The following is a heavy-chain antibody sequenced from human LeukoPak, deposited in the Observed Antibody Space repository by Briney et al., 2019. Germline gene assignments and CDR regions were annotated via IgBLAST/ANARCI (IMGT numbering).Heavy chain of an antibody. CDR3: ASGDNDPLFDY. CDR1: GGSISSGGYY. Sequence: PSETLSLTCAVSGGSISSGGYYWSWIRQHPGKGLEYIGHIYYSGSTYYNPSLKGRVTISLVTSKNQFSLKLSSVTAADTARYYCASGDNDPLFDYWGQGTLVTVSS. D-gene: IGHD1-1*01. J-gene: IGHJ4*02. CDR2: IYYSGST. V-gene: IGHV4-31*11.